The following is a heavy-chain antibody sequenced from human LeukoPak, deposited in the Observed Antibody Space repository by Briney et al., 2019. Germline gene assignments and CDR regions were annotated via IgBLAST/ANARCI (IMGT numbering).Heavy chain of an antibody. CDR2: MNPNSGNT. V-gene: IGHV1-8*01. CDR3: ARGGVVVVAARVTYYYYGMDV. Sequence: ASVKVSCKASGYTFTSYDIHWVRQATGQGLEWMGWMNPNSGNTGYAQKFQGRVTMTRNTSISTAYMELSSLRSEDTAVYYCARGGVVVVAARVTYYYYGMDVWGQGTTVTVSS. CDR1: GYTFTSYD. J-gene: IGHJ6*02. D-gene: IGHD2-15*01.